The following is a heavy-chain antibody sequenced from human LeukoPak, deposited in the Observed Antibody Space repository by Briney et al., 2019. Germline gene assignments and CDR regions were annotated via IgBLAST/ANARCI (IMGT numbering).Heavy chain of an antibody. CDR2: ISTNGGST. D-gene: IGHD1-14*01. CDR3: AKPARTDYADY. V-gene: IGHV3-64*04. J-gene: IGHJ4*02. CDR1: GFTFSSYA. Sequence: AGGSLRLSCAASGFTFSSYAMHWVRQAPGKGLEYVSGISTNGGSTYYADSVKGRFTISRDNSKNTLYLQMNSLRAEDTAVYYCAKPARTDYADYWGQGTLVTVSS.